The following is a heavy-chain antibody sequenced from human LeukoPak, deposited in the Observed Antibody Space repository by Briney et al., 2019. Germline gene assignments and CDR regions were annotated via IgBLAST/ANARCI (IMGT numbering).Heavy chain of an antibody. V-gene: IGHV3-21*06. J-gene: IGHJ5*02. D-gene: IGHD3-16*01. CDR1: GFTFSAYT. CDR2: VSSNSAYI. CDR3: AREGGRRRTSNFDWFDP. Sequence: GGSLRLSCAASGFTFSAYTMNWVRQAPGKGLEWVSAVSSNSAYIYYADSLRGRFTISRDNAKSLLYLQINSLRADDTAVYYCAREGGRRRTSNFDWFDPWGQGTLVTVSS.